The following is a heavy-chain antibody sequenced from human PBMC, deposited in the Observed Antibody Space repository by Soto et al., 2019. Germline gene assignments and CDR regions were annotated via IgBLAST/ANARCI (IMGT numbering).Heavy chain of an antibody. J-gene: IGHJ4*02. Sequence: QVLLQESGPGLVQPSGTLSLSCAVSGSSISSHSFWGWVRQPPGKGLEWIGDISHSGSVNFNPSLKXCVTISMDQSKNPSSLKLNSVTAADTAVYYCARSFGWSAMDCWGQGTLVIVSS. CDR1: GSSISSHSF. D-gene: IGHD3-9*01. CDR3: ARSFGWSAMDC. CDR2: ISHSGSV. V-gene: IGHV4-4*02.